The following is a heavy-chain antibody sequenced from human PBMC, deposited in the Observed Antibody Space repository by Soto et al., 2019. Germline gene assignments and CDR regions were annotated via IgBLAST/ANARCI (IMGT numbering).Heavy chain of an antibody. D-gene: IGHD3-10*01. CDR2: ISGSRDYT. V-gene: IGHV3-23*01. Sequence: GGSLRLSCAASGFTISSYAMSWVRQAPGKGLEWVSTISGSRDYTYYADSVKGRFTISRDNFKNLVYLQMNSLRAEDTAAYYCAILDYASVSHFPRGLSAFDIWGQGTMVTVSS. CDR1: GFTISSYA. J-gene: IGHJ3*02. CDR3: AILDYASVSHFPRGLSAFDI.